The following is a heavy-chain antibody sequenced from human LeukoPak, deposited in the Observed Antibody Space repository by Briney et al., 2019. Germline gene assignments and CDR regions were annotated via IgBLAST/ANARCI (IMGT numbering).Heavy chain of an antibody. V-gene: IGHV4-34*01. J-gene: IGHJ6*02. CDR1: GGSFSGYY. CDR3: ARDPPYCSSSSCYYYYGMDV. D-gene: IGHD2-2*01. CDR2: INHSGST. Sequence: SETLSLTCAVYGGSFSGYYWSWIRQPPGKGLEWIGEINHSGSTNYNPSLKSRVTISVDTSKNQFSLKLSSVTAEDTAVYYCARDPPYCSSSSCYYYYGMDVWGQGTTVTVSS.